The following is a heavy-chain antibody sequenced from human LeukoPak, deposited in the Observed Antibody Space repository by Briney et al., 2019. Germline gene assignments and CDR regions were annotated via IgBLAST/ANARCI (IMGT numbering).Heavy chain of an antibody. CDR2: ISYSGGT. CDR3: ARGSTYYDILTGYSPGAFDI. Sequence: SETLSLTCTVSGGFISNYYWSWIRQPPGKRLEWIGYISYSGGTNPNPSLRSRVTISVDTSKNQFSLKLSSVTAADTAVYYCARGSTYYDILTGYSPGAFDIWGQGTMVTVSS. D-gene: IGHD3-9*01. J-gene: IGHJ3*02. V-gene: IGHV4-59*12. CDR1: GGFISNYY.